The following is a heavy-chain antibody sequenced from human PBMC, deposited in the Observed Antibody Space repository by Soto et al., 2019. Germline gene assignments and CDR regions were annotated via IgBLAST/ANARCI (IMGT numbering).Heavy chain of an antibody. CDR2: IYHGGTT. CDR1: GGSISSSYW. J-gene: IGHJ4*02. CDR3: VSSLNYDFWRDGGRHFYFDY. V-gene: IGHV4-4*02. D-gene: IGHD3-3*01. Sequence: QVQLQESGPGLVKPSGTLSLTCDVSGGSISSSYWWNWVRQTPRGGLEWIGKIYHGGTTNYNPSLKSRVTISVDNSKNQFSIKLTSVTAADTAVYYCVSSLNYDFWRDGGRHFYFDYWGRGILATVSS.